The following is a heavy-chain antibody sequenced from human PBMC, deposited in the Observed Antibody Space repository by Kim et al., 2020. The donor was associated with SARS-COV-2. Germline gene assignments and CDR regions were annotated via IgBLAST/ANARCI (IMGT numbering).Heavy chain of an antibody. V-gene: IGHV3-21*01. CDR2: ISSSSSYI. CDR1: GFTFSSYS. CDR3: ARDRTGFYYYYGMDV. D-gene: IGHD3-9*01. Sequence: GGSLRLSCAASGFTFSSYSMNWVRQAPGKGLEWVSSISSSSSYIYYADSVKGRFTISRDNAKNSLYLQMNSLRAEDTAVYYCARDRTGFYYYYGMDVWGQGTTVTVSS. J-gene: IGHJ6*02.